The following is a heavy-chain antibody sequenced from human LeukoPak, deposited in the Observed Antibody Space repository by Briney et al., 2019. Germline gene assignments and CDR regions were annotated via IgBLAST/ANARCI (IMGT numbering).Heavy chain of an antibody. J-gene: IGHJ4*01. Sequence: SQTLSLTCAISGDSVSTNTAAWNWIRQSPSRGLEWLGRTYYRSKWYTDYAVSVKSRITINPDTSKNQFSLQLNSVTPEDTAVYFCARDGWTAFEYWGHGTLVTVSS. V-gene: IGHV6-1*01. D-gene: IGHD2-15*01. CDR1: GDSVSTNTAA. CDR3: ARDGWTAFEY. CDR2: TYYRSKWYT.